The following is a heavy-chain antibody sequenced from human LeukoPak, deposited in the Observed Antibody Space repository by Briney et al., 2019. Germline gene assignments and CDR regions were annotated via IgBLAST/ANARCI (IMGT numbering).Heavy chain of an antibody. CDR3: ARGGLGYSYSNY. CDR1: GFTFSSYS. D-gene: IGHD5-18*01. J-gene: IGHJ4*02. V-gene: IGHV3-21*01. Sequence: GGSLRLSCAASGFTFSSYSMNWVRQAPGKGLDWVSSISSSSSYIYYADSVKGRLTISRDNAKNSLYLQMNSLRAEDTAVYYCARGGLGYSYSNYWGQGTLVTVSS. CDR2: ISSSSSYI.